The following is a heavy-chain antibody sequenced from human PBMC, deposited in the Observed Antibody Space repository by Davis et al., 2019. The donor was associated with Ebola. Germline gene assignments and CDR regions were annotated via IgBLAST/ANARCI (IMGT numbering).Heavy chain of an antibody. CDR3: VRHPVGLSDAFDL. V-gene: IGHV4-59*08. D-gene: IGHD1-26*01. CDR1: GGSITNYY. J-gene: IGHJ3*01. Sequence: SETLSLTCTVSGGSITNYYWSWIRQPPGKGLEWIGCIYYSGSTNYNPSLKSRVTVSVDRSKNQFSLRLNSVTVADTAVYYCVRHPVGLSDAFDLWGQGRLVAVSS. CDR2: IYYSGST.